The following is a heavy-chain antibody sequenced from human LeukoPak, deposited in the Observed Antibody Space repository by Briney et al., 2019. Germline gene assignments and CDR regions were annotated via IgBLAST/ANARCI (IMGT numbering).Heavy chain of an antibody. Sequence: SETLSLTCAVYGGSFSGYYWSWIRQPPGKGLEWIGEINHSGSTNYNPSLKSRVTISVDTSKNQFSLKLSSVTAADTAVYYCARLGRWLRAFDIWGQGTMVTVPS. CDR1: GGSFSGYY. CDR3: ARLGRWLRAFDI. D-gene: IGHD5-12*01. J-gene: IGHJ3*02. CDR2: INHSGST. V-gene: IGHV4-34*01.